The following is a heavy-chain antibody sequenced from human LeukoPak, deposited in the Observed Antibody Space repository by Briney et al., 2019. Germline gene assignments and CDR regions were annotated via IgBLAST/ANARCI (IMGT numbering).Heavy chain of an antibody. D-gene: IGHD6-13*01. J-gene: IGHJ4*02. CDR1: GFTFSSYA. CDR2: ITSNGDST. Sequence: GGSLRLSCAAPGFTFSSYAMHWVRQAPGKGLEYVSSITSNGDSTYYANSLKGRLTISTDNSKNTLSLKVGSLTPQAMAVYHCARGSHRRYSSSWYSLWGQGTLVSVSS. CDR3: ARGSHRRYSSSWYSL. V-gene: IGHV3-64*01.